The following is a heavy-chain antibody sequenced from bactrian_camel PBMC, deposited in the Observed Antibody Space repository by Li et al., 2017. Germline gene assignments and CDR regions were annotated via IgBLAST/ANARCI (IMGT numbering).Heavy chain of an antibody. CDR2: VIAGSGSP. Sequence: LVESGGGSVQAGGSLRLSCAFSGYTYSGHCMAWFRQAPGKEREGVAVIAGSGSPGYADSVKGRFAISRHNDNDTVFLQTNSLKTEDTAVYYCVRGDWGAFGYWGQGTQVTVS. V-gene: IGHV3S25*01. CDR3: VRGDWGAFGY. J-gene: IGHJ6*01. D-gene: IGHD5*01. CDR1: GYTYSGHC.